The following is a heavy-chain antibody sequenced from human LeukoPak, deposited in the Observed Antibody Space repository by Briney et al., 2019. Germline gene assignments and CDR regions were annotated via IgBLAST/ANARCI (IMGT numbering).Heavy chain of an antibody. CDR1: GGSISSGGYY. CDR2: IYYSGST. D-gene: IGHD3-10*01. V-gene: IGHV4-31*03. J-gene: IGHJ1*01. Sequence: PSQTLSLTCTVSGGSISSGGYYWSWIRQHPGKGLEWIGYIYYSGSTYYNPSLKSRVTISVDTSKNQFSLKLSSVTAADTAVYYCARSGVLWFGESENHAENVQHWGQGTLVTVSS. CDR3: ARSGVLWFGESENHAENVQH.